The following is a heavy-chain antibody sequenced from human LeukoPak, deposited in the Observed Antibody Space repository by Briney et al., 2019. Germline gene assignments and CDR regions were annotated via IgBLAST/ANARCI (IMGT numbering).Heavy chain of an antibody. D-gene: IGHD3-10*02. CDR1: GFTFSNAW. CDR2: ISSSGSTI. CDR3: ARELGDYYDPGGGFDY. J-gene: IGHJ4*02. V-gene: IGHV3-11*04. Sequence: GGSLRLSCAASGFTFSNAWMSWVRQAPGKGLEWVSYISSSGSTIYYADSVKGRFTISRDNAKNSLYLQMNSLGAEDTAVYYCARELGDYYDPGGGFDYWGQGTLVTVSS.